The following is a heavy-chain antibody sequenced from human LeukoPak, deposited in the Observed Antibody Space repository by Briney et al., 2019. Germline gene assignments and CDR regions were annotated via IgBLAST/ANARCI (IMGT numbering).Heavy chain of an antibody. D-gene: IGHD3-10*01. CDR1: GFTFSSYD. J-gene: IGHJ4*02. CDR3: ARARGSGSYQLDY. V-gene: IGHV3-13*04. Sequence: GGSLRLSCAASGFTFSSYDMHWVRQPTGKGLEWVSGIGTAGDTYFPGSVKGRFTISRENAKNSLYLQMNSLRAGDTAVYYCARARGSGSYQLDYWGQGTLVTVS. CDR2: IGTAGDT.